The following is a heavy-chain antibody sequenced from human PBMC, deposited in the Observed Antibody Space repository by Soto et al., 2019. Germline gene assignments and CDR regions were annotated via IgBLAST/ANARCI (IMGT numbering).Heavy chain of an antibody. Sequence: EVQLLESGGGLVQPGGSLRLSCAASGFTFSSYAMSWVRQAPGKGLEWVSAISGSGGSTYYADSVKGRFTISRDNSKNTLYLQMNSLRAEDTAVYYCAKPMVRGVIISGHFDYWGQGTLVTVSS. V-gene: IGHV3-23*01. CDR3: AKPMVRGVIISGHFDY. D-gene: IGHD3-10*01. CDR2: ISGSGGST. CDR1: GFTFSSYA. J-gene: IGHJ4*02.